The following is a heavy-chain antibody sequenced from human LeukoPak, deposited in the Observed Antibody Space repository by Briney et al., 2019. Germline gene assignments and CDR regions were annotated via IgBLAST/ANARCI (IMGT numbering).Heavy chain of an antibody. CDR3: ARGFYGSGNS. J-gene: IGHJ4*01. V-gene: IGHV3-74*01. CDR1: GFTFSNYW. CDR2: ISGDGITT. Sequence: TGGSLRLSCAASGFTFSNYWMYWVRQAPGRGPLWVSHISGDGITTYYAGSVKGRFTISRDNAKNTLYLQMHSLRAEDSAVYYCARGFYGSGNSWGHGTLVTVSS. D-gene: IGHD3-10*01.